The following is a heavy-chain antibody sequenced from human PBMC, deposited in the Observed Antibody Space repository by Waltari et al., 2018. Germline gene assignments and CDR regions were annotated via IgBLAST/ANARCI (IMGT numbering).Heavy chain of an antibody. J-gene: IGHJ4*02. Sequence: EVQLVESGGGLVQPGGSLSLACAASGFTFSSYWMSWVRQAPGKGLEWVANIKQDGSEKYYVDSVKGRFTISRDNAKNSLYLQMNSLRAEDTAVYYCAREAVGSRDFDYWGQGTLVTVSS. V-gene: IGHV3-7*01. CDR1: GFTFSSYW. CDR2: IKQDGSEK. CDR3: AREAVGSRDFDY. D-gene: IGHD1-26*01.